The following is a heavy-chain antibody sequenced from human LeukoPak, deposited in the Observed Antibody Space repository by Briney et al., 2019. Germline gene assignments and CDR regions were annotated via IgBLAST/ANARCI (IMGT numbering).Heavy chain of an antibody. CDR2: INHSGST. D-gene: IGHD2-2*01. CDR1: GGSFSGYY. CDR3: ARAPPVEYCSSTSCYRGYYYYYYMDV. J-gene: IGHJ6*03. V-gene: IGHV4-34*01. Sequence: SETLSLTCAVYGGSFSGYYWSWIRQPPGKGLEWIGEINHSGSTNYNPSLKSRVTISVDTSKNQFSLQLSSVTAADTAVYYCARAPPVEYCSSTSCYRGYYYYYYMDVWGKGTTVTVSS.